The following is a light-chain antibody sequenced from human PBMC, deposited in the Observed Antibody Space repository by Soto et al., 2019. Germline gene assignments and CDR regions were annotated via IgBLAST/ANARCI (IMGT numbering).Light chain of an antibody. CDR1: QSLNND. J-gene: IGKJ5*01. Sequence: DIQMTQSPSTLSASVGDRFTITCRASQSLNNDLAWYQQKPGKAPNLLIYDASTLERGVPSRFSGTGSGTEFTLAINSLQPDDFATYYCQQYHRSSITFGQGTRLEIK. CDR2: DAS. V-gene: IGKV1-5*01. CDR3: QQYHRSSIT.